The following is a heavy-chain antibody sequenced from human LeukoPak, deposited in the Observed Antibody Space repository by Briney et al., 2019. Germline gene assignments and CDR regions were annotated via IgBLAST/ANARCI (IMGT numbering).Heavy chain of an antibody. J-gene: IGHJ5*01. CDR2: IFRTGST. Sequence: SETLSLTCAVSGGSIDSSSYYWGWIRQPPGKGLEWIGSIFRTGSTYYSASLKSRVSISVDTSKNHITLKLTSVTAADTAVYFCARRVGFYGSGSLNYFDPWGQGILVSVS. D-gene: IGHD3-10*01. CDR1: GGSIDSSSYY. CDR3: ARRVGFYGSGSLNYFDP. V-gene: IGHV4-39*02.